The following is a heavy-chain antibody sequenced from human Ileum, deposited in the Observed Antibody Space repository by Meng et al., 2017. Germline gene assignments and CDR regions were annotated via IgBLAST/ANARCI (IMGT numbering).Heavy chain of an antibody. D-gene: IGHD3-9*01. CDR2: IYPDTSET. V-gene: IGHV5-51*01. Sequence: GESLKISCKASGYIFTNHWIGWVRQVPGKGLEWLGIIYPDTSETRISQSFRGQVTISADKSIGAAYLQWSSLKASDTAIYYCARGDTLRQSRTLDWYDVYWGQGALVTVSS. J-gene: IGHJ4*02. CDR3: ARGDTLRQSRTLDWYDVY. CDR1: GYIFTNHW.